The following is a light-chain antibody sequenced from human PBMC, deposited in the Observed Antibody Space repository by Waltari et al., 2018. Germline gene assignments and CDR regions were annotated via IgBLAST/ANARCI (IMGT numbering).Light chain of an antibody. V-gene: IGKV3-15*01. CDR2: AAS. CDR1: QSVGNH. CDR3: QQYNDWPLT. J-gene: IGKJ4*01. Sequence: EKVLTQSPVILSVSPGERATLSCRASQSVGNHFAWYQQKPGQAPRLLIFAASTRATGIPARFSGSGSGTEFTLTISSLQSEDFAIYHCQQYNDWPLTFGGGTKIEMK.